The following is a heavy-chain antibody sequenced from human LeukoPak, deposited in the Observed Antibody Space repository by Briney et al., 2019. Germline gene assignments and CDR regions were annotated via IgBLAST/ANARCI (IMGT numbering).Heavy chain of an antibody. J-gene: IGHJ6*03. CDR1: GYSISSGYY. CDR3: ARAPTNYYYYYMDV. V-gene: IGHV4-38-2*02. CDR2: IYHSGST. Sequence: SETLSLTCTVSGYSISSGYYWGWIRQPPGKGLEWIGSIYHSGSTYYNPSLKSRVTMSVDTSKNQFSLKLSSVTAADTAVYYCARAPTNYYYYYMDVWGKGTTVTVSS. D-gene: IGHD5-24*01.